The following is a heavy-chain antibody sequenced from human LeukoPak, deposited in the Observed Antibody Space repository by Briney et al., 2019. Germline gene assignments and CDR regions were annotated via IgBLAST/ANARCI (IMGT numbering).Heavy chain of an antibody. J-gene: IGHJ4*02. D-gene: IGHD3-22*01. V-gene: IGHV3-7*01. Sequence: GGSLRLSCAAYGFTFSSYWMSWVRQAPGKGLEWVANIKQDGSEKYYVDSVKGRFTISRDNAKNSLYLQMNSLRAEDTAVYYCARPHYYDSSGYLYYFDYWGQGTLVTVSS. CDR3: ARPHYYDSSGYLYYFDY. CDR2: IKQDGSEK. CDR1: GFTFSSYW.